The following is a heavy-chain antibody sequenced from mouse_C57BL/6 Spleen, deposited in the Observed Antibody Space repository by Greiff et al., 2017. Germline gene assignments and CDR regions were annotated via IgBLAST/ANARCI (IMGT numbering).Heavy chain of an antibody. J-gene: IGHJ1*03. D-gene: IGHD2-1*01. CDR2: IDPENGDT. Sequence: VQLQQSGAELVRPGASVKLSCTASGFNIKDDYMHWVKQRPEQGLEWIGWIDPENGDTEYASKFQGKATITADTSSNTAYLQLSSLTSEDTAVYYCTTTLIYYGNYQYFDGWGTGTTVTVSS. CDR3: TTTLIYYGNYQYFDG. V-gene: IGHV14-4*01. CDR1: GFNIKDDY.